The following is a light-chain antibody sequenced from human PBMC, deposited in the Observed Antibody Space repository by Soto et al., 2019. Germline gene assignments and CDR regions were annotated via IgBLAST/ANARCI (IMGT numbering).Light chain of an antibody. Sequence: DIQMTQSPSTLSASVGDRVTITCRASQNIRNWLDWYQQRPGKAPKLLIYDASTLGSGVSSRFSGSGSGTEFTLTISSLQPDDLATYYCQQYDSSYTFGQGTKLDIK. CDR3: QQYDSSYT. V-gene: IGKV1-5*01. CDR1: QNIRNW. CDR2: DAS. J-gene: IGKJ2*01.